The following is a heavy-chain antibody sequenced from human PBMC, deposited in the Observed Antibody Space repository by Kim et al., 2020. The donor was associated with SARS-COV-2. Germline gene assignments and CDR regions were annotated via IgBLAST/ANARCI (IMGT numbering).Heavy chain of an antibody. Sequence: ASVKVSCKASGYTFTGYYMHWVRQAPGQGLEWMGRINPNSGGTNYAQKFQGRVTMTRDTSISTAYMELSRLRSDDTAVYYCARDRGIAARLTQNMGYWGQGTLVTVSS. CDR2: INPNSGGT. D-gene: IGHD6-6*01. CDR3: ARDRGIAARLTQNMGY. J-gene: IGHJ4*02. V-gene: IGHV1-2*06. CDR1: GYTFTGYY.